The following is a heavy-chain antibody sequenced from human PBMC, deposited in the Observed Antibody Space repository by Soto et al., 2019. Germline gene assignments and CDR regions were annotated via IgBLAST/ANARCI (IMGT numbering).Heavy chain of an antibody. CDR3: LRYGGKNLDY. V-gene: IGHV1-3*01. CDR1: GYTFTSYA. CDR2: INAGNGNT. D-gene: IGHD2-15*01. J-gene: IGHJ4*02. Sequence: ASVKVSCKASGYTFTSYAMHWVRQAPGQGLEWMGWINAGNGNTKYSQKFQGRVTITRDTSASTAYLQWSSLKASDTAMYFCLRYGGKNLDYWGQGTLVTVSS.